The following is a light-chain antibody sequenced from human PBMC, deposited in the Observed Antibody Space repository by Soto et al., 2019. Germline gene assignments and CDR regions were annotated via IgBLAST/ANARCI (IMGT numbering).Light chain of an antibody. V-gene: IGLV4-69*01. CDR3: QTWGTGFYV. J-gene: IGLJ1*01. Sequence: QLVLTQSPSASASLGASVKLTCTLSSGHSSYAIAWHQQQPEKGPRYLMKLNSDGSHNKGDGIPDRFSGSSSGAERYLTISSLQSEDEADYYWQTWGTGFYVFGTGTKLTVL. CDR2: LNSDGSH. CDR1: SGHSSYA.